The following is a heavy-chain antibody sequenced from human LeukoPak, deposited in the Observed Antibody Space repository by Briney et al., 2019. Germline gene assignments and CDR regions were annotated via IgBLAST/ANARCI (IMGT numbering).Heavy chain of an antibody. CDR3: AKDSSPLYYDSSGYSFDY. V-gene: IGHV3-9*01. D-gene: IGHD3-22*01. Sequence: GGSLRLSCAASGFTFDDYAMPWVRQAPGKGLEWVSGISWNSGSIGYADSVKGRFTISRDNAKNSLYLQMNSLRAEDTALYYCAKDSSPLYYDSSGYSFDYWGQGTLVTVSS. CDR1: GFTFDDYA. CDR2: ISWNSGSI. J-gene: IGHJ4*02.